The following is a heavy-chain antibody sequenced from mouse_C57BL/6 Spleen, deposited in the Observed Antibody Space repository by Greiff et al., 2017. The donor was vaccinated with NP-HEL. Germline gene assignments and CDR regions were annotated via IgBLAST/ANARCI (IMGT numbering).Heavy chain of an antibody. V-gene: IGHV5-6*01. CDR2: ISSGGSYT. CDR1: GFTFSSYG. Sequence: EVNVVESGGDLVKPGGSLKLSCAASGFTFSSYGMSWVRQTPDKRLEWVATISSGGSYTYYPDSVKGRFTISRDNAKNTLYLQMSSLKSEDTAMYYCARHDQFAYWGQGTLVTVSA. CDR3: ARHDQFAY. J-gene: IGHJ3*01.